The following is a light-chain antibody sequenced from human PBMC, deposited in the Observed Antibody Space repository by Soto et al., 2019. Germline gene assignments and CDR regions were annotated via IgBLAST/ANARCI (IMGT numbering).Light chain of an antibody. CDR2: AAS. J-gene: IGKJ5*01. V-gene: IGKV1-9*01. Sequence: DIQLTQSPSFLSASVEDRVTITCRASQGISNYLAWYQQKPGKAPNLLISAASTLQSGVPSRFSGSASGTEFTLTISSLQPEDFATYYCQQLNSYSLTFGQGTRLEIK. CDR3: QQLNSYSLT. CDR1: QGISNY.